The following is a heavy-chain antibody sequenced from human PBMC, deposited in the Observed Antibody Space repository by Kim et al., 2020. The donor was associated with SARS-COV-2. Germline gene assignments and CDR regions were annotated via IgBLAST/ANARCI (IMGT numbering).Heavy chain of an antibody. J-gene: IGHJ4*02. CDR1: GFTFSSYA. CDR2: ISGSGGST. D-gene: IGHD1-20*01. Sequence: GGSLRLSCAASGFTFSSYAMSWVRQAPGKGLEWVSAISGSGGSTYYADSVKGRFTISRDNSKNTLYLQMNSLRAEDTAVYYCAKSQRDAYNWKVRDYWGQGTLVTVSS. CDR3: AKSQRDAYNWKVRDY. V-gene: IGHV3-23*01.